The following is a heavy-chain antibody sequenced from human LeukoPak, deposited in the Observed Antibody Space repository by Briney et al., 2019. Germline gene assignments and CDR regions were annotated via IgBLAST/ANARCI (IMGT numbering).Heavy chain of an antibody. D-gene: IGHD6-19*01. CDR2: IDQDGREK. Sequence: GGSLRLSCVASGFTFSIYWMSWVRQAPGKGLEWVANIDQDGREKPLADSVKGRFTTSRDNAKNSLYLQMNSLRAEDTAVYYCARGAQWPYWGQGTLVTVSS. J-gene: IGHJ4*02. V-gene: IGHV3-7*01. CDR3: ARGAQWPY. CDR1: GFTFSIYW.